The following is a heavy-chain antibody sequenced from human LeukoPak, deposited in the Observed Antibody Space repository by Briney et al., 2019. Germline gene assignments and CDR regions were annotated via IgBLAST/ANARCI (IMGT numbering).Heavy chain of an antibody. CDR1: GRLFTSYG. Sequence: ASVKVSCKASGRLFTSYGIAWVRQAHGEGLEWVGWISNFDGDTKVADNLQGRVTLTTDSSTSTAYMVLTNLKFDDTAVYYCVRARGCSNCVLTDGFDSWGQGTKVTVSS. D-gene: IGHD6-13*01. CDR2: ISNFDGDT. CDR3: VRARGCSNCVLTDGFDS. V-gene: IGHV1-18*01. J-gene: IGHJ3*01.